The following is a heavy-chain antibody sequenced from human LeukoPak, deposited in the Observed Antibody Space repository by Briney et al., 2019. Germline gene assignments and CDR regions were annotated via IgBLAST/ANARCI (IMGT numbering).Heavy chain of an antibody. CDR3: ARSHHTKYAAAGDY. V-gene: IGHV1-46*01. J-gene: IGHJ4*02. Sequence: ASVKVSCKAFGYTFTSNYMHWVRQAPGQGPEWMGVISPSGGSTTYAQKFQGRVTLTRDMSTSTDYLELSSLRSEDTAVYYCARSHHTKYAAAGDYWGQGTLVTVSS. D-gene: IGHD6-13*01. CDR1: GYTFTSNY. CDR2: ISPSGGST.